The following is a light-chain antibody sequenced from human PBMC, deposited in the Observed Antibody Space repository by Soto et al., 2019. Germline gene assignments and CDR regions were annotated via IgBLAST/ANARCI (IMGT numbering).Light chain of an antibody. CDR1: QSVSSSY. V-gene: IGKV3-20*01. J-gene: IGKJ2*01. CDR2: GAS. Sequence: EIVLTQSPGTLSLSPGERATLSCRASQSVSSSYLAWYQQKPGQAPRLLIYGASTRATGIPARFSGSGSGTDFTLTISRLEPEDFAVYYCQQYDSSLYTFGLGTKLEI. CDR3: QQYDSSLYT.